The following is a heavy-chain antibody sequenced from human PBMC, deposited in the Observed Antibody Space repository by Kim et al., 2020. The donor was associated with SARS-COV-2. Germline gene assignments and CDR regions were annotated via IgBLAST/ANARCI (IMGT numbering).Heavy chain of an antibody. CDR3: GDYHGAGSHFTY. Sequence: GGSLRLSCAASGFTFNNYGMTWVRQAPGKGLEWVSSFTRDGITYYAAFVKGRFTISRDNSKNVLSLQRNSLRVEDTAVYYCGDYHGAGSHFTYWGQGTLVTVSS. J-gene: IGHJ4*02. D-gene: IGHD3-10*01. V-gene: IGHV3-23*01. CDR1: GFTFNNYG. CDR2: FTRDGIT.